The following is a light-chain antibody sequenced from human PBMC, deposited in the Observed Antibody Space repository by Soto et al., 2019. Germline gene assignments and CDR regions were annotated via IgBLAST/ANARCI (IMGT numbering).Light chain of an antibody. CDR2: DAS. Sequence: EIVLTQSPATLSLSPGERATLSCRTSQRVSKYCAWYQQKPGRAPRLLIYDASSRATGIPTRFIGSGSGTDFPLTISTLEPEDFAIYYCQQRRNWPITFGQGKRLEI. CDR3: QQRRNWPIT. J-gene: IGKJ5*01. CDR1: QRVSKY. V-gene: IGKV3-11*01.